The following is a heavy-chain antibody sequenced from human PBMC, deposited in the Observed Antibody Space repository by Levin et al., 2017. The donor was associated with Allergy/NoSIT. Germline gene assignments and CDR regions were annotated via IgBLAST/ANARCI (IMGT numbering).Heavy chain of an antibody. V-gene: IGHV1-18*01. CDR1: GYTFKNYG. Sequence: VASVKVSCKASGYTFKNYGISWVRQAPGQGLEWMGWISTHNGNTNYAQSFQGRVTMTTDTSTSTADMELRSLISDDTAVYYCVTRSAYSYGHYYFDYWGQGTLVTVSS. CDR2: ISTHNGNT. D-gene: IGHD5-18*01. J-gene: IGHJ4*02. CDR3: VTRSAYSYGHYYFDY.